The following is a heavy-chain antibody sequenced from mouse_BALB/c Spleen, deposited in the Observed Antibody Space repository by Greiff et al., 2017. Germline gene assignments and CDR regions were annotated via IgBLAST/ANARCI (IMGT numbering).Heavy chain of an antibody. D-gene: IGHD1-1*01. CDR1: GFTFSSFG. Sequence: EVMLVESGGGLVQPGGSRKLSCAASGFTFSSFGMHWVRQAPEKGLEWVAYISSGSSTIYYADTVKGRFTISRDNPKNTLFLQMTSLRSEDTAMYYCARSTTVEDWYFDVWGAGTTVTVSS. CDR2: ISSGSSTI. V-gene: IGHV5-17*02. J-gene: IGHJ1*01. CDR3: ARSTTVEDWYFDV.